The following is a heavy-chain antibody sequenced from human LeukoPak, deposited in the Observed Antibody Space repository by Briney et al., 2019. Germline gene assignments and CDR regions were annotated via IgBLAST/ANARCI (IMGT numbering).Heavy chain of an antibody. Sequence: GGSLRLSCAASEFTFSSYWMSWVRQAPGKGLEWVANIKQDGGQIYYLESVEGRFTVSSDNAKNSLYLQMNSLRAEDTAVYYCARLGARQMLEYWGQGTLVTVSS. D-gene: IGHD4-17*01. CDR1: EFTFSSYW. V-gene: IGHV3-7*01. J-gene: IGHJ4*02. CDR3: ARLGARQMLEY. CDR2: IKQDGGQI.